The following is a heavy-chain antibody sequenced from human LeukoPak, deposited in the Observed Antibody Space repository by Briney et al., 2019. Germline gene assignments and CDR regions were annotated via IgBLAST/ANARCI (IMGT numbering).Heavy chain of an antibody. CDR2: LYYSGST. D-gene: IGHD3-10*01. J-gene: IGHJ3*02. V-gene: IGHV4-59*01. CDR1: GGSISSYY. Sequence: SETLSLTCRVSGGSISSYYWSWIRQPPGKGLEWIGYLYYSGSTNSNPSLKRRVTMSVDTSKNQFSLKLRSVAAADTAVYYCARGGSGISNAFDIWGQGTMVTVSS. CDR3: ARGGSGISNAFDI.